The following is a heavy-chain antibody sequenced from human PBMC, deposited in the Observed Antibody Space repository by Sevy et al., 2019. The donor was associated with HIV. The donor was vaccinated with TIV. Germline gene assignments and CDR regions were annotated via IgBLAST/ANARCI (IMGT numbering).Heavy chain of an antibody. CDR3: ARKYDSSGYFDY. CDR1: GFTFSNYA. J-gene: IGHJ4*02. V-gene: IGHV3-23*01. CDR2: ISGSGGSGTQT. Sequence: GESLKISCAASGFTFSNYAMNWVRQAPGKGLEWVSGISGSGGSGTQTNYADSVKGRFTISRDDSKNSLFLQLNSLRAEDTAIYYCARKYDSSGYFDYWGQGTLVTVSS. D-gene: IGHD3-22*01.